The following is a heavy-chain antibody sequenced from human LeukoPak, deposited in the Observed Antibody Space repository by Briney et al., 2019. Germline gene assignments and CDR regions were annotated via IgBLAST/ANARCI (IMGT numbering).Heavy chain of an antibody. D-gene: IGHD3-10*01. J-gene: IGHJ6*02. V-gene: IGHV4-61*02. CDR3: ARVSPSGVWDV. Sequence: PSETLSLTCTVSGGSISGINYYWTWIRQPAGTGLEWIGRIYTTGSSNYSPSLKSRVTISVDTSNNQFSLKLSSVTAADTAVYYCARVSPSGVWDVWGQGTTVTVSS. CDR2: IYTTGSS. CDR1: GGSISGINYY.